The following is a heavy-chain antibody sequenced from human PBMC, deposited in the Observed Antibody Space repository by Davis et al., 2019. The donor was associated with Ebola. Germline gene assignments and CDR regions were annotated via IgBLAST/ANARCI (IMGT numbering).Heavy chain of an antibody. Sequence: ASVKVSCKASGYTFTSYYMHWVRQAPGQGLEWMGIINPSGGSTSYAQKFQGRVTMTRDTSTSTVYMELSSLRSEDTAVYYCARDRSYDFWSGYYVEDGENYYYYGMDVWGQGTTVTVSS. CDR1: GYTFTSYY. J-gene: IGHJ6*02. CDR2: INPSGGST. CDR3: ARDRSYDFWSGYYVEDGENYYYYGMDV. V-gene: IGHV1-46*01. D-gene: IGHD3-3*01.